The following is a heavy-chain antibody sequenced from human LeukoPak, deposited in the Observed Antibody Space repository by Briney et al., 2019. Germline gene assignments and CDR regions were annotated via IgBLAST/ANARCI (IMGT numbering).Heavy chain of an antibody. CDR1: GGTFSSYA. CDR3: ARGTRSIAAAATRVYYFDY. D-gene: IGHD6-13*01. CDR2: MNPNSGNT. Sequence: ASVKVSCKASGGTFSSYAISWVRQAAGQGLEWMGWMNPNSGNTGYAQKFQGRVTVTRNTSISTAYMELSSLRSEDTAVYYCARGTRSIAAAATRVYYFDYWGQGTLVTVSS. V-gene: IGHV1-8*02. J-gene: IGHJ4*02.